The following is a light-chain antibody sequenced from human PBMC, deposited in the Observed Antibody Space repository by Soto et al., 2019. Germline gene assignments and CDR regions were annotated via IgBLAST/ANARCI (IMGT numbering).Light chain of an antibody. Sequence: QSVLTQPASVSGSPGQSITISCTGTSSDVGSYNLVSWYQQHPGEAPKLMMYGGTKRPSGVSNRFSGSKSGNTASLTISGLQAEDEADYHCCSYAGISTYYVFGTGTKLTVL. V-gene: IGLV2-23*01. CDR1: SSDVGSYNL. CDR3: CSYAGISTYYV. CDR2: GGT. J-gene: IGLJ1*01.